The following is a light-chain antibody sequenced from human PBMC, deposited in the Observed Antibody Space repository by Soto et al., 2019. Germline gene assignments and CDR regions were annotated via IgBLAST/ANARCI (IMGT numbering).Light chain of an antibody. CDR1: SSDVGDSNS. CDR2: EVN. J-gene: IGLJ1*01. Sequence: QSALAQPASVSGSPGQSITISCTGTSSDVGDSNSVSWYQQHPGKAPKLMIYEVNNRPSGVSNRFSGSKSGNTASLAISGLQVEDEADYYCISYRSSSTLYVFGTGTKLTVL. V-gene: IGLV2-14*01. CDR3: ISYRSSSTLYV.